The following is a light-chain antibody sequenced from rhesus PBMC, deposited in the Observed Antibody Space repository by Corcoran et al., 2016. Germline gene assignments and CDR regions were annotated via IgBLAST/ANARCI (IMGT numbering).Light chain of an antibody. CDR2: RAS. CDR3: QQRDTFPCS. V-gene: IGKV1-69*01. Sequence: DIQMTQSPSSLSASVGDRVTISCRASQAISNWLAWYQQKPGKAPKLLIYRASNLDAGVPSRFTGSGSGTDCTLTISSLQPKDIASYYCQQRDTFPCSFGQGTKLGIK. J-gene: IGKJ2*01. CDR1: QAISNW.